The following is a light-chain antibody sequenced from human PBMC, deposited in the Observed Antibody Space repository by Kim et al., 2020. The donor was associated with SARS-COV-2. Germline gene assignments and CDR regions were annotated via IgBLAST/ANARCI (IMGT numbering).Light chain of an antibody. V-gene: IGKV1-39*01. J-gene: IGKJ2*01. CDR1: QGIGTY. Sequence: DIQMTQSPSSLSASVGDRVTITCRASQGIGTYLDWLQHKPGKAPKPLIYAASSLQRGVPSRFSGSGSGTNFTLTISSLQPEDFATYYCQQNNVVPHTFGEGTKLEI. CDR3: QQNNVVPHT. CDR2: AAS.